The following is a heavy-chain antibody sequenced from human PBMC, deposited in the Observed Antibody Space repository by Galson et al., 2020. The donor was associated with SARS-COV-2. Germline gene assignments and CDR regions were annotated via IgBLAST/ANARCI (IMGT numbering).Heavy chain of an antibody. D-gene: IGHD3-10*01. CDR2: ISYDGSNR. J-gene: IGHJ4*02. CDR1: GFTFNIFG. V-gene: IGHV3-30*18. CDR3: AKDYWGEGSVDY. Sequence: GESLKISCAASGFTFNIFGMYWVRQAPGKGPEWVAVISYDGSNRYYGDFVRGRFTISRDNSKNTLFLEMDSLRPEDTAVYYCAKDYWGEGSVDYWGQGTLVTVSS.